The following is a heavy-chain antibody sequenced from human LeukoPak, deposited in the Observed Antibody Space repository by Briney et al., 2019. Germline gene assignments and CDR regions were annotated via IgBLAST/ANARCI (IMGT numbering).Heavy chain of an antibody. CDR3: ARAQLWLLPPGLYYYYGMDV. J-gene: IGHJ6*02. Sequence: GESLKISCQGSGYSFSDYWIGWVRQMPGKGLEWMGVMYPGDSDIRYSPSFQGLVTMSADKSISTAYLQWSSLKASDTATYYCARAQLWLLPPGLYYYYGMDVWGQGTTVTVSS. V-gene: IGHV5-51*01. D-gene: IGHD5-18*01. CDR1: GYSFSDYW. CDR2: MYPGDSDI.